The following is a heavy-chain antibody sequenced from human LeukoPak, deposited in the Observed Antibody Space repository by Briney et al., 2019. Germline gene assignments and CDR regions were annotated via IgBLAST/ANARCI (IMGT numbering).Heavy chain of an antibody. V-gene: IGHV4-61*02. CDR3: ARAVDLEVEMATNDAFDI. D-gene: IGHD5-24*01. CDR2: IYTSGST. CDR1: GDSISSGTYY. J-gene: IGHJ3*02. Sequence: SETLSLTCTVSGDSISSGTYYWSWIRQPAGKGLEWIGRIYTSGSTNYNPSLKSRVTMSVDTSKNQFSLKLSSVTAADTAVYYCARAVDLEVEMATNDAFDIWGQGTMVTVSS.